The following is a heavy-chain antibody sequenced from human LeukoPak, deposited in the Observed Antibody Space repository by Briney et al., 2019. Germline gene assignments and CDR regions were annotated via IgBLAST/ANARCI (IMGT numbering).Heavy chain of an antibody. CDR1: GGSIFSSNSY. J-gene: IGHJ6*03. CDR2: IYYSGST. V-gene: IGHV4-39*07. D-gene: IGHD3-16*01. Sequence: PSESLSLTCTVSGGSIFSSNSYWGWIRQPPGKGLEWIGGIYYSGSTYYNPSLKSRVTISVDTSKNQFSLKLSSVTAADTAVYYCASQRGDQNYYYYYMDVWGKGTTVTVSS. CDR3: ASQRGDQNYYYYYMDV.